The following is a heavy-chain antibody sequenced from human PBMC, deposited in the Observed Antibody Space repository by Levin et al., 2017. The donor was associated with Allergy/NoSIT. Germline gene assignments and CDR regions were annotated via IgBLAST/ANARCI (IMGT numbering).Heavy chain of an antibody. CDR3: ARDHPELDL. CDR2: IKYDGSIT. Sequence: GESLKISCAASGFTFSNYWMHWVRQAPGKGLVWVSRIKYDGSITTYADSVKGRFTVSRDNTKNTVYLQMNSLRAEDTAVYYCARDHPELDLWGQGTLVTVSS. CDR1: GFTFSNYW. V-gene: IGHV3-74*01. J-gene: IGHJ4*02. D-gene: IGHD2-2*03.